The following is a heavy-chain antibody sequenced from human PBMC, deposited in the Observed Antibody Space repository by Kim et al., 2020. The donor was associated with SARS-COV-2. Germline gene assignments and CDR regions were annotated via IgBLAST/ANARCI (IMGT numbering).Heavy chain of an antibody. J-gene: IGHJ4*02. Sequence: SETLSLTCTVSGGSISSSSYYWGWIRQPPGKGLEWIGSIYYSGSTYYNPSLKSRVTISVDTSKNQFSLKLSSVTAADTAVYYCARHTAAGNFYFDYWGQGTLVTVSS. D-gene: IGHD6-13*01. CDR1: GGSISSSSYY. V-gene: IGHV4-39*01. CDR3: ARHTAAGNFYFDY. CDR2: IYYSGST.